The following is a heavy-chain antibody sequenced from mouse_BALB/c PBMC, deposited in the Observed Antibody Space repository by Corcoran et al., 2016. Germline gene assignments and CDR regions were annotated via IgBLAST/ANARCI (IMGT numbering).Heavy chain of an antibody. Sequence: QVTLKESGPGILQPSQTLSLTCSFSGFSLSTSGMGVSWIRQPSGKGLEWLAHIYWDDDKRYNPSLKSRLTISKDTSSNQVFLKITRVDTADTATYYCARYGCADWGQGTLVTVSA. CDR2: IYWDDDK. CDR1: GFSLSTSGMG. V-gene: IGHV8-12*01. J-gene: IGHJ3*01. CDR3: ARYGCAD.